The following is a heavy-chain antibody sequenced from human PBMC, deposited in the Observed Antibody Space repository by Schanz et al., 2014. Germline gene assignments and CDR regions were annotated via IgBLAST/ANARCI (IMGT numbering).Heavy chain of an antibody. V-gene: IGHV3-23*01. CDR3: ARNRGSGGQNWYFDL. D-gene: IGHD1-26*01. CDR2: ISGDHRNT. Sequence: EMQLLESGGGLIQPGGSLRLSCAASGFTFSTHAMSWVRQAPGKGLEWVSSISGDHRNTFYADSVKGRFTMSRDNAKNSVFLQMNSLRADDTAVYYCARNRGSGGQNWYFDLWGRGTLVTVSS. CDR1: GFTFSTHA. J-gene: IGHJ2*01.